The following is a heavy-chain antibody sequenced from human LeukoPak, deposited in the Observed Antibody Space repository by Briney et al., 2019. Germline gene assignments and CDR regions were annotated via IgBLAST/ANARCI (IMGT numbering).Heavy chain of an antibody. CDR1: GGSISSGGYY. V-gene: IGHV4-31*03. CDR2: IYYSGST. D-gene: IGHD1-26*01. CDR3: ARGWYRGTYYGMDV. Sequence: SETLPLTCSVSGGSISSGGYYWSWIRRHPGKGLEWIGYIYYSGSTYYNPSLKSRVTISVDTSKNQLSLKLSSVTAADTAVYYCARGWYRGTYYGMDVWGQGTTVTVSS. J-gene: IGHJ6*02.